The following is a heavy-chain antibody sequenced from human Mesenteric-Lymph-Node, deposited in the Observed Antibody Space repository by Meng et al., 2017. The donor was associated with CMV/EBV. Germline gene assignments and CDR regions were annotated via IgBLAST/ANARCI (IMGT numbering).Heavy chain of an antibody. V-gene: IGHV1-69*06. Sequence: SYGISWVRHAPGQGLRWMGGIIPILDTANYAQQFQGKVTITANRSTRTAYMELSSLRSEDTAMYYCARMIYASGSDYNNNRWWFDPWGQGTLVTVSS. CDR2: IIPILDTA. D-gene: IGHD3-10*01. CDR1: SYG. CDR3: ARMIYASGSDYNNNRWWFDP. J-gene: IGHJ5*02.